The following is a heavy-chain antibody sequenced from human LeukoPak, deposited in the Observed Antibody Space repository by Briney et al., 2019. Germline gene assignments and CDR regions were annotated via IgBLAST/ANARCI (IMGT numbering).Heavy chain of an antibody. CDR3: ARLGARQILEY. CDR1: EFTFSSYW. V-gene: IGHV3-7*01. J-gene: IGHJ4*02. Sequence: GGSLRLSCAASEFTFSSYWMSWVRQAPGKGLEWVANIKQDGGEKYYLDSVKGRYTVSRDNAKNSLYLQMNSLRAEDTAVYYCARLGARQILEYWGQGTLVTVSS. D-gene: IGHD4-17*01. CDR2: IKQDGGEK.